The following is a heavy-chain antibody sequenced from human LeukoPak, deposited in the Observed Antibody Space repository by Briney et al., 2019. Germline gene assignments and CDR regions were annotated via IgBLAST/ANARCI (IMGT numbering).Heavy chain of an antibody. D-gene: IGHD1-26*01. Sequence: GRSLRLSCAASGFTFSSYGMHWVRQAPGKGLEWVAVISYDGSNKYYADSVKGRFTISRDNSKNTLYLQMNSLRAEDTAVYYCAKGPVGATASGYYGVDVWGQGTTVTVSS. J-gene: IGHJ6*02. CDR3: AKGPVGATASGYYGVDV. V-gene: IGHV3-30*18. CDR2: ISYDGSNK. CDR1: GFTFSSYG.